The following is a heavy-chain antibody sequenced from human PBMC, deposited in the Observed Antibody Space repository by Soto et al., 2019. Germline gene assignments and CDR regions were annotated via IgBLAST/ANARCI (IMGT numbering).Heavy chain of an antibody. V-gene: IGHV1-69*06. CDR1: GGTFSSYA. J-gene: IGHJ5*02. Sequence: SVKVSCKASGGTFSSYAISWVRQAPGQGLEWMGGIIPIFGTANYAQKFQGRVTITADKSTSTAYMELSSLRSEDTAVYYCARERTGIAVAGMSWFDPWGQGTLVTV. D-gene: IGHD6-19*01. CDR2: IIPIFGTA. CDR3: ARERTGIAVAGMSWFDP.